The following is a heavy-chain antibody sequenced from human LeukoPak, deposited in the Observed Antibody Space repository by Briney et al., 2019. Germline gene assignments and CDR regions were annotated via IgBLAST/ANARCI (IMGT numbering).Heavy chain of an antibody. CDR2: ISSSSSYI. D-gene: IGHD3-10*01. Sequence: GGSLRLSCAASGFTFSSYSMNWVRQAPGEGLEWVSSISSSSSYIYYADSVKGRFTISRDNAKNSLYLQMNSLRAEDTAVYYCARGGAYGSGSYYKWYYFDYWGQGTLVTVSS. CDR1: GFTFSSYS. J-gene: IGHJ4*02. V-gene: IGHV3-21*01. CDR3: ARGGAYGSGSYYKWYYFDY.